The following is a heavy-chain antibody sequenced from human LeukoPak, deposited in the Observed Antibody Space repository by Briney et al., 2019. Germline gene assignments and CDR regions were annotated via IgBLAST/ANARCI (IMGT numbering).Heavy chain of an antibody. J-gene: IGHJ4*02. D-gene: IGHD1-1*01. CDR2: IIPIFGTA. CDR3: ASPLEGGDY. CDR1: AGTFSSYA. V-gene: IGHV1-69*13. Sequence: SVKVSCKASAGTFSSYAISWVRQAHGHGLEWMGGIIPIFGTANYAQKFQGRVTITADESTSTAYMELSSLRSEDTAVYYCASPLEGGDYWGQGTLVTVSS.